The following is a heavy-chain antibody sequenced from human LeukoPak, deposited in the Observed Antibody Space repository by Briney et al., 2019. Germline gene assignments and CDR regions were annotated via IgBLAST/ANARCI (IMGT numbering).Heavy chain of an antibody. CDR3: ALSTDWYFDL. CDR2: INHSGST. J-gene: IGHJ2*01. V-gene: IGHV4-30-2*01. CDR1: GGSISSGGYS. Sequence: SETLSLTCAVSGGSISSGGYSWSWIRQPPGKGLEWIGYINHSGSTNYNPSLKSRVTISVDTSKNQFSLKLSSVTAADTAVYYCALSTDWYFDLWGRGTLVTVSS. D-gene: IGHD2-2*01.